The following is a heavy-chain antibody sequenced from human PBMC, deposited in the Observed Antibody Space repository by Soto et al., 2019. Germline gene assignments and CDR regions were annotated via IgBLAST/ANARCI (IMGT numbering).Heavy chain of an antibody. V-gene: IGHV3-33*01. CDR1: GFTFSSYG. J-gene: IGHJ5*02. D-gene: IGHD4-4*01. CDR2: IWYDGSNK. CDR3: TRDPDEIHDYSNYFDWFDP. Sequence: HPGGSLRLSCAASGFTFSSYGMHWVRQAPGKGLEWVAVIWYDGSNKYYADSVKGRFTISRDNSKNTLYLQMNSLKTEDTAVYYCTRDPDEIHDYSNYFDWFDPWGQGTLVTVSS.